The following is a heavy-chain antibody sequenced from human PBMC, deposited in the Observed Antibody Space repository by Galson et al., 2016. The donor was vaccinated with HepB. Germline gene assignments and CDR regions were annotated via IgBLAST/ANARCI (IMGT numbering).Heavy chain of an antibody. Sequence: KVSCKGSGYSFTNFWIGWVRQMPGKGLEWMGIIYPGDSDAKYSPSFQGQVTISADQSVSTAYLQWSSLKASDTAIYYCARSPQYRSGTICYGNWFDPWGQGTLVTVSS. CDR3: ARSPQYRSGTICYGNWFDP. D-gene: IGHD2-2*01. V-gene: IGHV5-51*01. CDR2: IYPGDSDA. CDR1: GYSFTNFW. J-gene: IGHJ5*02.